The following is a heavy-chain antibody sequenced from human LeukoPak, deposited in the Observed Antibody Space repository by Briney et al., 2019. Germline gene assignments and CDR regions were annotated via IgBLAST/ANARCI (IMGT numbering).Heavy chain of an antibody. V-gene: IGHV3-53*01. CDR2: IYSGGNT. J-gene: IGHJ3*02. D-gene: IGHD1/OR15-1a*01. Sequence: PGGSLRLSCAASGFTVSSNYMSWVRQAPGKGLEWVSLIYSGGNTYYADSVKGRFTISRDNSKNTLYLQMNSLRAEDTAVYYCARGNIGGAFDIWGQGTMVTVPS. CDR1: GFTVSSNY. CDR3: ARGNIGGAFDI.